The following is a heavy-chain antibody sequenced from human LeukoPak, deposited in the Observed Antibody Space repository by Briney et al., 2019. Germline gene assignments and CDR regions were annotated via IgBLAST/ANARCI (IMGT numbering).Heavy chain of an antibody. J-gene: IGHJ5*02. CDR3: ARALRQQRVTGWFDP. CDR2: IYYSGST. Sequence: SETLTLTCTASGFXINSYYSTWIRQPPGKGLEWIAAIYYSGSTNYNPSLKSRVTISVDTAKNQFSLRLTSVTAADTAVYYCARALRQQRVTGWFDPWGQGTLVTVSS. D-gene: IGHD6-13*01. V-gene: IGHV4-59*01. CDR1: GFXINSYY.